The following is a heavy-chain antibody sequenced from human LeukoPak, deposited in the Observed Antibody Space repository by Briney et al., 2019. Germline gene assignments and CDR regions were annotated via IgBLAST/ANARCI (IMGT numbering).Heavy chain of an antibody. Sequence: PGGSLRLFCAASGFTFSNAWMICVRQAPGKEREWCGRNKSKTDSGTTDYAAAMRGRSTTSSDASKNTLYLQMNSLKTEATAVYYCTPDCDSSGSYHLDYWGQGTLVTVSS. V-gene: IGHV3-15*01. CDR2: NKSKTDSGTT. CDR3: TPDCDSSGSYHLDY. J-gene: IGHJ4*02. CDR1: GFTFSNAW. D-gene: IGHD3-10*01.